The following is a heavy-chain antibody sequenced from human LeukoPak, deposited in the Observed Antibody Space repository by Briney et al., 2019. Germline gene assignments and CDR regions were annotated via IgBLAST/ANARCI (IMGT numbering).Heavy chain of an antibody. CDR3: TTDLWSDGSGSYYLDY. Sequence: GGSLRLSCAASGFTVDNAWMSWVRQAPGKGLEWVGRIKSKTDGGTTDYAAPVKGRFTISRDDSKNTLYLQMNSLKTEDTAVYYCTTDLWSDGSGSYYLDYWGQGTLVTVSS. CDR1: GFTVDNAW. V-gene: IGHV3-15*01. J-gene: IGHJ4*02. CDR2: IKSKTDGGTT. D-gene: IGHD3-10*01.